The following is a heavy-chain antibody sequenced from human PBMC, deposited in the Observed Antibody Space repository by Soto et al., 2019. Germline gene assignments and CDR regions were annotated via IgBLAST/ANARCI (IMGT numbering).Heavy chain of an antibody. V-gene: IGHV1-46*01. Sequence: VASVKVSCKASGYTFTSYYIHWVRQAPGQGLEWMGTINPSSGGTSYAQKFEGRVLMTRDTSTSTVYMELSSLRSDDTAVYYCARVSRNTGTIQDNWFDPWGQGTLDTVSS. CDR3: ARVSRNTGTIQDNWFDP. CDR1: GYTFTSYY. J-gene: IGHJ5*02. D-gene: IGHD1-7*01. CDR2: INPSSGGT.